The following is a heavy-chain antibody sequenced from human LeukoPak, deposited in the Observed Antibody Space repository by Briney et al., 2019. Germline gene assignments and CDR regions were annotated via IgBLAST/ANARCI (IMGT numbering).Heavy chain of an antibody. CDR1: GFTFSSYS. D-gene: IGHD6-19*01. CDR2: ISSSSSYI. J-gene: IGHJ6*02. CDR3: ARDRSSGWQGLVDV. Sequence: PGGSLRLSCAASGFTFSSYSMNWVRQAPGKGLEWVSSISSSSSYIYYADSVKGRFTISRDNAKNSLYLQMNSLSDEDTAVYYCARDRSSGWQGLVDVWGQGTTVTVSS. V-gene: IGHV3-21*01.